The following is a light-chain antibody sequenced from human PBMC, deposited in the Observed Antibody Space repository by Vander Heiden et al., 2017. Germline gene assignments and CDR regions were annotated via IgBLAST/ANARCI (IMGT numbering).Light chain of an antibody. V-gene: IGKV1-39*01. CDR3: QQRDSTMWT. J-gene: IGKJ1*01. CDR1: QTINTY. Sequence: DIQMTQSPSSLSASIGDRVTITCRASQTINTYLNWYQQKPGEAPKLLIYSAFNLQDGVPSRFSGSRSGTNFTLTISRLQPEDFASYFCQQRDSTMWTFGQGTKVEVK. CDR2: SAF.